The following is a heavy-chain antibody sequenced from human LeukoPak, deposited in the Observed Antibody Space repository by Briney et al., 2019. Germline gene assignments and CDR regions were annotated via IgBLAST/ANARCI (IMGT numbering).Heavy chain of an antibody. CDR2: ISGSGGST. Sequence: GGSLRLSCAASGFTFSSYAMHWVRQAPGKGLEWVSGISGSGGSTYYADSVKGRFTISRDNSKNTLYLQMNSLRAEDTAVYYCAKDGDDYVWGSYRNYWGQGTLVTVSS. J-gene: IGHJ4*02. D-gene: IGHD3-16*02. CDR1: GFTFSSYA. V-gene: IGHV3-23*01. CDR3: AKDGDDYVWGSYRNY.